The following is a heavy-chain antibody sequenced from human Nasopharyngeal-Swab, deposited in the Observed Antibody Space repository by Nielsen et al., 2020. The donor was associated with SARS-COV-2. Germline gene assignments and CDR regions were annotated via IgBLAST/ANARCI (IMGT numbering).Heavy chain of an antibody. CDR3: ASERTPLAATGTLDY. CDR1: GFTFSDYY. D-gene: IGHD6-13*01. Sequence: GESLKISCAASGFTFSDYYMSWIRQAPGKGLEWVSYISSSGSTIFYADSVKGRFTISRDNAKNSLYLQMNSLRAEDTAVYYCASERTPLAATGTLDYWGQGTLATVSS. CDR2: ISSSGSTI. V-gene: IGHV3-11*04. J-gene: IGHJ4*02.